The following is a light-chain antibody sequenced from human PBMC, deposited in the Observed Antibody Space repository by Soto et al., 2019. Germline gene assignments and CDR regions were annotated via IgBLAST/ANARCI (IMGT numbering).Light chain of an antibody. CDR3: CSYAGSWMV. V-gene: IGLV2-11*01. CDR2: DVS. Sequence: QSALTQPASVSGSPGQSITISCTGTSSDVGGYNHVSWYQQHPGKAPKLIIYDVSKRPSGVPDRFSGSKSGNTASLTISGLQAEDEADYYCCSYAGSWMVFGGGTKLTVL. CDR1: SSDVGGYNH. J-gene: IGLJ2*01.